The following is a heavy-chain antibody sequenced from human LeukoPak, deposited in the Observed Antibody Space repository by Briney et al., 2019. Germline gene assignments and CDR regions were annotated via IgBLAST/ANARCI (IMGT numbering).Heavy chain of an antibody. CDR1: GFTFSSYS. J-gene: IGHJ4*02. V-gene: IGHV3-21*01. CDR2: ISSSSSYI. CDR3: ARDSVVGAAPFDY. D-gene: IGHD1-26*01. Sequence: GGSLRLSCAASGFTFSSYSMNWVRQAPGKGLEWVSSISSSSSYIYYADSVKGRFTISRDNAKNSLYLQMNRLRAEDTAVYYCARDSVVGAAPFDYWGQGTLVTVSS.